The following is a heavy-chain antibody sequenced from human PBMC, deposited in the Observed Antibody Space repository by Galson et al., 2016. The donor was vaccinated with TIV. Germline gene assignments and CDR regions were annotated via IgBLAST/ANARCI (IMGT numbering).Heavy chain of an antibody. CDR2: IVPMFGTT. V-gene: IGHV1-69*13. J-gene: IGHJ5*02. CDR1: GVTFSYFA. Sequence: SVKVSCKASGVTFSYFAFSWVRQAPGQGLEWMGGIVPMFGTTNYAQKFQGRVTISADESTTTAYLELSSLRTEDTAGYFCARGRGIYDSSGYFLFDHWGQGTRVTVSS. D-gene: IGHD3-22*01. CDR3: ARGRGIYDSSGYFLFDH.